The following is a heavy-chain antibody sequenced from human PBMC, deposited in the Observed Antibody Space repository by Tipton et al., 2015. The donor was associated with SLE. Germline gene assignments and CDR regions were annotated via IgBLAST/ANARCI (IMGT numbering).Heavy chain of an antibody. Sequence: TLSLTCTVSGGSISSSSYYWGWIRQPPGKGLEWIGSIYYSGSTYYNPFLKSRVTISVDTSKNQFSLKLSSVTAADTAVYYCARHVEDSSGWFRLDYWGQGTLVTVFS. D-gene: IGHD6-19*01. J-gene: IGHJ4*02. CDR1: GGSISSSSYY. CDR3: ARHVEDSSGWFRLDY. V-gene: IGHV4-39*01. CDR2: IYYSGST.